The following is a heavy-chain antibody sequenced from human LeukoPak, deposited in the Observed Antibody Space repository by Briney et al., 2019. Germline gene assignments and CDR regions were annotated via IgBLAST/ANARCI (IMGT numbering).Heavy chain of an antibody. CDR3: AGRLRLGELSSPGAFDI. CDR1: GGSISSGSYS. Sequence: SQTLSLTCAVSGGSISSGSYSWSWIRQPPGTGLEWIGYIYHSGSTYYNPSLKSRVTISVDTSRNQFSLKLSSVTAADTAVYYCAGRLRLGELSSPGAFDIWGQGTMVTVSS. D-gene: IGHD3-16*02. V-gene: IGHV4-30-2*03. J-gene: IGHJ3*02. CDR2: IYHSGST.